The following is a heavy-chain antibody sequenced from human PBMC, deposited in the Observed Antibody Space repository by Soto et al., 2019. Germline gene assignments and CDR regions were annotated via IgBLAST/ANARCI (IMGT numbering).Heavy chain of an antibody. Sequence: QVQLVESGGGVVQPGRSLRLSCAASGFTFSSYGMHWVRQAPGKGLEWVAVIWHDGSSKYHADSVKGRFTISRDNSKNTLYLQKNSLRAEDTAVYYCERGRDAQMNALDIWGQGTMVTVSS. J-gene: IGHJ3*02. CDR3: ERGRDAQMNALDI. V-gene: IGHV3-33*01. CDR1: GFTFSSYG. D-gene: IGHD2-21*01. CDR2: IWHDGSSK.